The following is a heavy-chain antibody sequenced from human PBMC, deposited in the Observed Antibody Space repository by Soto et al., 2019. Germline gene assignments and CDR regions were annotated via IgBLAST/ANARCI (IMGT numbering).Heavy chain of an antibody. CDR3: ADTIFYYGMDV. J-gene: IGHJ6*01. CDR2: IYPGDSDT. CDR1: GYTFTNYW. Sequence: PGESLKLSCKGSGYTFTNYWIGWVRQMPGKGLEWMGIIYPGDSDTKYNPSFQGQVTISADKSITTTYLQWSSLKASDNAIYYCADTIFYYGMDVWGQGTTVTVSS. V-gene: IGHV5-51*01. D-gene: IGHD3-3*01.